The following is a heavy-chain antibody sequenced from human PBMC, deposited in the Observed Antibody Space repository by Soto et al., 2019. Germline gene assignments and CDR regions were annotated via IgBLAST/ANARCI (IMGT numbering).Heavy chain of an antibody. D-gene: IGHD1-1*01. Sequence: QVQLVQSGPEVKKPGASVKVSCKASGYTFSTYGFSWVRQAPGQGLEWMGWIGAYNDDTNYAQNFQGRXNMXTXRSTTTSYMELRSLRSDDTAVYFCARDWKGAEGFDPWGQGTLVTVSS. CDR1: GYTFSTYG. CDR2: IGAYNDDT. CDR3: ARDWKGAEGFDP. J-gene: IGHJ5*02. V-gene: IGHV1-18*01.